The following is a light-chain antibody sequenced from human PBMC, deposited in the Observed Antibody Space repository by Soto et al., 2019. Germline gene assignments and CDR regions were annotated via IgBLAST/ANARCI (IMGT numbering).Light chain of an antibody. Sequence: EIVLTQSPGTLSLSPGEGATLSCRASRNVRAGYLAWYQQNPGQAPRLLISGASDRATGIPDRFSGSGSGTDFTLTISRLEPEDVAVYYCQQYDNLVTFGGGSRVEIK. CDR1: RNVRAGY. CDR3: QQYDNLVT. V-gene: IGKV3-20*01. CDR2: GAS. J-gene: IGKJ4*01.